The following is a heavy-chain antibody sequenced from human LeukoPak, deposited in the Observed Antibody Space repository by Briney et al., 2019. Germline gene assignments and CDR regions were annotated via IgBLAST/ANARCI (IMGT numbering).Heavy chain of an antibody. CDR2: ISSSGSTI. J-gene: IGHJ4*02. D-gene: IGHD2-8*02. Sequence: GGSLRLSCAASGFTFSDYYMSWIRQAPGKGLEWVSYISSSGSTIYYADSVKGRFIISRDNAKNSLYLQMNSLRVEDTAVYYCTRVGANGGVLDYWGQGTLVTVSS. CDR3: TRVGANGGVLDY. V-gene: IGHV3-11*01. CDR1: GFTFSDYY.